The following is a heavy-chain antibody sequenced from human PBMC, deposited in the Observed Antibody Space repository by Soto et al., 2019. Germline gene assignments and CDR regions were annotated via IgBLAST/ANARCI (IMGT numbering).Heavy chain of an antibody. D-gene: IGHD3-16*01. CDR1: GASVRDQY. Sequence: SETLSLTCTVSGASVRDQYWTWIRQPPGKRLEFIGYIFSVVRTKYNPSLESRVTISVDTSKNQFSLRLTSVAASDTAVYYCARTLDYGHMDVWGKGTTVTVSS. V-gene: IGHV4-59*02. CDR3: ARTLDYGHMDV. CDR2: IFSVVRT. J-gene: IGHJ6*03.